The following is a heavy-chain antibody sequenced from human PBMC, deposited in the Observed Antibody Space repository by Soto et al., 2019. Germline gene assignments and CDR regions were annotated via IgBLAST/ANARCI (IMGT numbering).Heavy chain of an antibody. CDR1: GGTFSTSS. V-gene: IGHV1-69*14. CDR2: ILPVFGTA. J-gene: IGHJ3*02. CDR3: ARGHECGGNSDAFDI. Sequence: QVHLVQSGAEVKKPGSSVKVSCKASGGTFSTSSINWLRQAPGQRPEWMGNILPVFGTADYAQKFPDRVTITADKSTHTAYMELRSLFSEDAAVYYCARGHECGGNSDAFDIWGQGTVVTVSS. D-gene: IGHD1-1*01.